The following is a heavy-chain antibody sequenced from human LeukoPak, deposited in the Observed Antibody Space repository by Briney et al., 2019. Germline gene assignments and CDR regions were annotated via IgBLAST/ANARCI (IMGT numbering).Heavy chain of an antibody. CDR2: ISYDGSNK. CDR3: AKSLLWFGELSFDY. D-gene: IGHD3-10*01. Sequence: HPGRSLRLSCAASGFSFSSYAMHWVRQAPGKGLEWVAVISYDGSNKYYADSVKGRFTISRDNSKNTLYLQMNSLRAEDTAVYYCAKSLLWFGELSFDYWGQGTLVTVSS. CDR1: GFSFSSYA. V-gene: IGHV3-30*18. J-gene: IGHJ4*02.